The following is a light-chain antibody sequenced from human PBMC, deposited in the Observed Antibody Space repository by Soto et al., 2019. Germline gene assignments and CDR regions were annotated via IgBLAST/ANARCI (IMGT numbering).Light chain of an antibody. CDR2: DNN. Sequence: QSVLMQPPSVSAAPGQKVTISCSGSSSNIGNNYVFWYQHLPGTAPKLLIYDNNQRPSEIPDRFSGSKSGTSATLGITGLQTGDEADYYCGTWENSLSVVVFGGGTKVTVL. CDR3: GTWENSLSVVV. CDR1: SSNIGNNY. V-gene: IGLV1-51*01. J-gene: IGLJ2*01.